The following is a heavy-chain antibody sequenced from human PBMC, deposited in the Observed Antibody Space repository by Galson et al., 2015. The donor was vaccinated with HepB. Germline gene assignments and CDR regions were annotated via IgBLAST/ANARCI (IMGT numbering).Heavy chain of an antibody. J-gene: IGHJ4*02. CDR3: ARQDFQKTPFSSGYYSASDY. CDR2: IYPGDSDT. CDR1: GYSFTSYW. D-gene: IGHD3-22*01. Sequence: QSGAEVKKPGESLKISCKGSGYSFTSYWIGWVRQMPGKGLEWMGIIYPGDSDTRYSPSFQGQVTISADKSISTAYLQWSSLKASDTAMYYCARQDFQKTPFSSGYYSASDYWGQGTLVTVSS. V-gene: IGHV5-51*01.